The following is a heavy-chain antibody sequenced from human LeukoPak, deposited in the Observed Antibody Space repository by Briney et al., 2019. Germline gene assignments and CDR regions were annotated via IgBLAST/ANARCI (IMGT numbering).Heavy chain of an antibody. CDR2: ISGGSGST. Sequence: GGSLRLSCAASGFTFSSYAVSWVRQAPGKGLAWVSTISGGSGSTYCADSVKGRFTISRDISKNTLYLQMNSLRDEDTAVYYCAKHRFESGGYHSTDWGQGTLVTVSS. CDR3: AKHRFESGGYHSTD. V-gene: IGHV3-23*01. J-gene: IGHJ4*02. CDR1: GFTFSSYA. D-gene: IGHD3-22*01.